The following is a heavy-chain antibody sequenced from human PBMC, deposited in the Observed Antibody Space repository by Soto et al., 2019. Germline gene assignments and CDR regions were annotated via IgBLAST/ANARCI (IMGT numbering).Heavy chain of an antibody. CDR1: GGSISSGGYY. V-gene: IGHV4-30-4*08. CDR3: ARAGSTAISGAGSFDI. D-gene: IGHD3-9*01. J-gene: IGHJ3*02. Sequence: QVQLQESGPGLVKPSQTLSLTCTVSGGSISSGGYYWSWIRKHPTKGLEWIVYIYYSGNTYYNPSVKSRINISLDTSKTQSSLNLSLMTAAETAVYYCARAGSTAISGAGSFDIWDHGTMVTVTS. CDR2: IYYSGNT.